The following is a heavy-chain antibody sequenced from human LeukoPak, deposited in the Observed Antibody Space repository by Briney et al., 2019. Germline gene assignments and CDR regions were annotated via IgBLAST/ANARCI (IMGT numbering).Heavy chain of an antibody. CDR1: GGSFSGYY. J-gene: IGHJ4*02. D-gene: IGHD1-26*01. V-gene: IGHV4-34*01. Sequence: PSETLSLTCAVYGGSFSGYYWSWIRQPPGKGLEWIGEINQSGSTNYNPSLKSRVTISVDTSKNQFSLKLSSVTAADTAVYYCAREGATDSFDYWGQGTLVTVSS. CDR3: AREGATDSFDY. CDR2: INQSGST.